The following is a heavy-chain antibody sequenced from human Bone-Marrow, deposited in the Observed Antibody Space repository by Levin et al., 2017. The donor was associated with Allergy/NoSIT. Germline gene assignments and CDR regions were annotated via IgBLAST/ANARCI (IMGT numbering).Heavy chain of an antibody. CDR1: GFTFDDYA. CDR3: AKDPRKFGRIASQTPVSPVFDY. D-gene: IGHD6-6*01. CDR2: ISWNSGSI. Sequence: PGGSLRLSCAASGFTFDDYAMHWVRQAPGKGLEWVSGISWNSGSIGYADSVKGRFTISRDNAKNSLYLQMNSLRAEDTALYYCAKDPRKFGRIASQTPVSPVFDYWGQGTLVTVSS. V-gene: IGHV3-9*01. J-gene: IGHJ4*02.